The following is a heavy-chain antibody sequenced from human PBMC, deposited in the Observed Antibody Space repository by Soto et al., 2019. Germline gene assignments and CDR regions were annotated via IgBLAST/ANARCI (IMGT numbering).Heavy chain of an antibody. CDR1: GYSISSGYY. Sequence: SETLSLTCAVSGYSISSGYYWGWIRQPPGKGLEWIGSIYHSGGTYYNPSLKSRVTISVDTSKNQFSLKLSSVTAADTAVYYCARDPGNWFDPWGQGTLVTVSS. J-gene: IGHJ5*02. CDR2: IYHSGGT. V-gene: IGHV4-38-2*02. CDR3: ARDPGNWFDP.